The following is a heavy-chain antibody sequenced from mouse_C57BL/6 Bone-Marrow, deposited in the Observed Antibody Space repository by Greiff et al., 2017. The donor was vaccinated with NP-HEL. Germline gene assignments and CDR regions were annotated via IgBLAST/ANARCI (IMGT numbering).Heavy chain of an antibody. CDR3: ARSDGYYGGFAY. Sequence: VQLQESGAELVRPGTSVKLSCKASGYTFTSYWMHWVKQRPGQGLEWIGVIDPSASYTNYNQKFKGKATLTVDTSSSTAYMQLSSLTSEDSAVYYGARSDGYYGGFAYWGQGTLVTVSA. D-gene: IGHD2-3*01. J-gene: IGHJ3*01. CDR2: IDPSASYT. CDR1: GYTFTSYW. V-gene: IGHV1-59*01.